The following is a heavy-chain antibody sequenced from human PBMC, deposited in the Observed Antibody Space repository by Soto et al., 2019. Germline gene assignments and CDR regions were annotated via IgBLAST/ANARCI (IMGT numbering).Heavy chain of an antibody. J-gene: IGHJ5*02. Sequence: ASVKVSCKASGYTFTSYDINWVRQATGQGLEWMGWMNPNSGNTGYAQKFQGRVTMTRNTSISTAYMELSSLRSEDTAVYYCARGCRTYYDFWSGYYHTCFDPWGQGTLVTVSP. CDR1: GYTFTSYD. CDR2: MNPNSGNT. V-gene: IGHV1-8*01. CDR3: ARGCRTYYDFWSGYYHTCFDP. D-gene: IGHD3-3*01.